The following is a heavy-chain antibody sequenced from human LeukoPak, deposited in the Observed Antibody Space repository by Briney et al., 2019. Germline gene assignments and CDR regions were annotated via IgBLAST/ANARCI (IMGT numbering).Heavy chain of an antibody. J-gene: IGHJ5*02. CDR1: GGTFSSYA. Sequence: SVKVSCKASGGTFSSYAISWVRQAPGQGLEWMGGIIPIFGTANYAQKFQGRVTITADESTSTAYMELSSLRSEDTAVYYCARSVGSTNDDWFDPWGQGTLVTVSS. V-gene: IGHV1-69*01. CDR3: ARSVGSTNDDWFDP. CDR2: IIPIFGTA. D-gene: IGHD1-26*01.